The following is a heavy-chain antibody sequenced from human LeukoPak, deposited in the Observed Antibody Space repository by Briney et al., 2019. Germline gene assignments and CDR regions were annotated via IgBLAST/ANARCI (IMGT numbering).Heavy chain of an antibody. CDR2: ISGSGGST. D-gene: IGHD2/OR15-2a*01. CDR3: AKDKPIYGTPIYFDY. CDR1: GFTFSSYA. V-gene: IGHV3-23*01. J-gene: IGHJ4*02. Sequence: GGSLRLSCAASGFTFSSYAMSWVRPAPGKGLEWVSAISGSGGSTYYADSVKGRFTISRDNSKNTLYLQMNSLRAEDTAVYYCAKDKPIYGTPIYFDYWGQGTLVTVSS.